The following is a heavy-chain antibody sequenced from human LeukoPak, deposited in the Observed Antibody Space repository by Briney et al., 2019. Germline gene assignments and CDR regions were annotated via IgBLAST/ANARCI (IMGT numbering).Heavy chain of an antibody. CDR1: GFTFSNSA. CDR3: AKVRGSSGWSEIDY. D-gene: IGHD6-19*01. J-gene: IGHJ4*02. CDR2: ISGSGGNT. V-gene: IGHV3-23*01. Sequence: GGSLRLSCAASGFTFSNSAMSWVRQAPGKGLEWVSAISGSGGNTYCADSVRARFTISRDNPKNTLYLQMNSLRVEDTAVYYCAKVRGSSGWSEIDYWGQGTLVTVSS.